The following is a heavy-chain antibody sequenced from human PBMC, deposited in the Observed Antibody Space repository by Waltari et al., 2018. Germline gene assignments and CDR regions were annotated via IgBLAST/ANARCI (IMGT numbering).Heavy chain of an antibody. CDR3: ARDRGGVYSYGLDY. CDR1: GFTFSSYG. J-gene: IGHJ4*02. V-gene: IGHV3-30*03. Sequence: QVQLVESGGGVVQPGRSLRLSCAASGFTFSSYGMHWVRQAPGKGLEWVAVISYDGSNKYYADSVKGRFTISRDNSKNTLYLQMNSLRAEDTAVYYCARDRGGVYSYGLDYWGQGTLVTVSS. CDR2: ISYDGSNK. D-gene: IGHD5-18*01.